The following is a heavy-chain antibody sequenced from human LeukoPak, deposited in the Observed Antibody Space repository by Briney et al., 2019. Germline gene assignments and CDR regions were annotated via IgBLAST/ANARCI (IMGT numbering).Heavy chain of an antibody. J-gene: IGHJ4*02. CDR3: ARVPDDFWSGYYDY. CDR2: IYYSGST. CDR1: GGSISSYY. Sequence: SETLSLTCTVSGGSISSYYWSWIRQPPGKGLEWIGYIYYSGSTNYNPSLKSRVTISVDTSKNQFSLKLSSVTAADTAVYYCARVPDDFWSGYYDYWGQGTLVTVSS. D-gene: IGHD3-3*01. V-gene: IGHV4-59*01.